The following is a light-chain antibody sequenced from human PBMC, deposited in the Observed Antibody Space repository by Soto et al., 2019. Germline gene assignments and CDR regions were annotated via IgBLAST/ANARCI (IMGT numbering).Light chain of an antibody. CDR2: TAS. J-gene: IGKJ1*01. Sequence: DIQMTQSPSTLSASVGDRVTIACRASQNIKNWLVWYQQKPGQVPKLLVYTASSLESGVPSRFSGSGSGTEFTLTISSLQPDDFATYYCQQYNSYSRGTFGQGTKVEIK. CDR3: QQYNSYSRGT. V-gene: IGKV1-5*03. CDR1: QNIKNW.